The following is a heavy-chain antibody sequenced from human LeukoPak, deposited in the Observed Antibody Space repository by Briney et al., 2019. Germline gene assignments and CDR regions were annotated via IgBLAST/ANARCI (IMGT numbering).Heavy chain of an antibody. J-gene: IGHJ4*02. Sequence: GGSLRLSCAASGFTVTRNYMSWVRQAPGKGLEWVSVIYGGGNTNYADSVKGRFTISRDNSKNTLYLQMNSLRAEDTAVHYCARGRNIVATSGYFDYWGQGTLVTVSS. V-gene: IGHV3-53*05. CDR1: GFTVTRNY. D-gene: IGHD5-12*01. CDR3: ARGRNIVATSGYFDY. CDR2: IYGGGNT.